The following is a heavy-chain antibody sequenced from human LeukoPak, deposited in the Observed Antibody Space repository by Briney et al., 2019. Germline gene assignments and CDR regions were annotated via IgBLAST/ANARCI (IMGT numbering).Heavy chain of an antibody. J-gene: IGHJ4*02. CDR1: GFTFSSYG. V-gene: IGHV3-21*01. CDR3: ARDRHGSSWSLDY. D-gene: IGHD6-13*01. CDR2: ISSSSSYI. Sequence: PGRSLRLSCAASGFTFSSYGMHWVRQAPGKGLEWVSSISSSSSYIYYADSVKGRFTISRDNAKNSLYLQMNSLRAEDTAVYYCARDRHGSSWSLDYWGQGTLVTVSS.